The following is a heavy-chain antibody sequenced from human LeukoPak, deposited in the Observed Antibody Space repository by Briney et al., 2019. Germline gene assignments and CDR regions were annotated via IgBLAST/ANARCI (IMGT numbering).Heavy chain of an antibody. Sequence: SVKVSCKASGGTFSSYAISWVRQAPGQGLEWMGRIIPILGIANYAQKFQGRVTITADKSTSTAYMELSSLRSEDTAVYYCARVGYYDSSGYFPNPALDYWGQGTLVTVSS. CDR2: IIPILGIA. J-gene: IGHJ4*02. CDR1: GGTFSSYA. D-gene: IGHD3-22*01. V-gene: IGHV1-69*04. CDR3: ARVGYYDSSGYFPNPALDY.